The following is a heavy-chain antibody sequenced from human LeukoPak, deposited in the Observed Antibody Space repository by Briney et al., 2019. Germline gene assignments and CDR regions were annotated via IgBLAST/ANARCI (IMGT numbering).Heavy chain of an antibody. J-gene: IGHJ4*02. CDR1: GYTFTSYG. CDR3: ARERVLNYYDSSGYYPFDY. D-gene: IGHD3-22*01. Sequence: ASVKVSCKASGYTFTSYGISWARQAPGQGLEWMGWSSAYNGNTNYAQKLQGRVTMTTDTSTSTAYMELRSLRADNTAVYYCARERVLNYYDSSGYYPFDYWGQGTLVTVSS. V-gene: IGHV1-18*01. CDR2: SSAYNGNT.